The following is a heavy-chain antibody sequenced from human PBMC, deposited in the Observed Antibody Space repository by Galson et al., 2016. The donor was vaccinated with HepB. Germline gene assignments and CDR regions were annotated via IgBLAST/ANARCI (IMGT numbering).Heavy chain of an antibody. V-gene: IGHV4-59*01. Sequence: SETLSLTCTVSGDSISSYYWHWIRLPTGKGLEWIGYVHNSGYTTYNPSLNGRVTISMDTSKNQFSLKLSSVTAADTAVYYVAREYSSFDYVGHGILLTVSS. D-gene: IGHD6-19*01. CDR1: GDSISSYY. CDR3: AREYSSFDY. CDR2: VHNSGYT. J-gene: IGHJ4*03.